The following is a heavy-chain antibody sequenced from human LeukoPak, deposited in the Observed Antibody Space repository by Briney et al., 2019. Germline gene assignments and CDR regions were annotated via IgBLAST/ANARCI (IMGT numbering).Heavy chain of an antibody. D-gene: IGHD6-19*01. Sequence: GASVTVSCKASGYTFTNFDINWVRQATGQGLEWMGWMNPNSGNTVYAQKFQGRVTMTMNTSITTAYMELSSLISEDTAVYYCARGPQWRGDYYYIDVWGRGTTVTVSS. CDR1: GYTFTNFD. J-gene: IGHJ6*03. CDR3: ARGPQWRGDYYYIDV. V-gene: IGHV1-8*01. CDR2: MNPNSGNT.